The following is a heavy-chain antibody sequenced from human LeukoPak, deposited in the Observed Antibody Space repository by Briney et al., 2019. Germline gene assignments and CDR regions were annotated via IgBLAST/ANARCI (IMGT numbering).Heavy chain of an antibody. CDR1: GFTFSSYA. Sequence: GGSLRLSCAASGFTFSSYAMSWVRQAPRKGLEWVSGISGSGGNTYYPDPLKGRFTISRDNSKNKLYLQMNSLRAEDTAVYYCAKDRSEYSGYDQNFDYWGQGTLVTVSS. CDR3: AKDRSEYSGYDQNFDY. CDR2: ISGSGGNT. D-gene: IGHD5-12*01. V-gene: IGHV3-23*01. J-gene: IGHJ4*02.